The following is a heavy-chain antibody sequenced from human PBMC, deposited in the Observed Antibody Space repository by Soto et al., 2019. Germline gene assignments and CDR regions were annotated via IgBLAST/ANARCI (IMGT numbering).Heavy chain of an antibody. CDR3: ARPTADCSSTSCDARSYGMDV. CDR2: IDPSDSYT. CDR1: GYRFTSYW. V-gene: IGHV5-10-1*01. D-gene: IGHD2-2*01. Sequence: PGESLKISCKGSGYRFTSYWISWVRQMPGKGLEWMGRIDPSDSYTNYSPSFQGHVTISADKSISTAYLQWSSLKASDTATYYCARPTADCSSTSCDARSYGMDVWGQGTTVTVSS. J-gene: IGHJ6*02.